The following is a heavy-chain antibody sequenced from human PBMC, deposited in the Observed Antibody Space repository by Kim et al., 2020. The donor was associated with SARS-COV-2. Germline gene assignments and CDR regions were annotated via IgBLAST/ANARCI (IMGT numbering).Heavy chain of an antibody. CDR3: ARNPSGYYDSSGYYLGGMDV. J-gene: IGHJ6*02. Sequence: SETLSLTCTVSGGSVSSGSYYWSWIRQPPGKGLEWIGYIYYSGSTNYNPSLKSRVTISVDTTKNQFSLKLSSVTAADTAVYYCARNPSGYYDSSGYYLGGMDVWGQGTTVTVSS. D-gene: IGHD3-22*01. CDR1: GGSVSSGSYY. CDR2: IYYSGST. V-gene: IGHV4-61*01.